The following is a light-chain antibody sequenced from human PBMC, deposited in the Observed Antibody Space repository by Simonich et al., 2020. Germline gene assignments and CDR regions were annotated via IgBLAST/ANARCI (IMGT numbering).Light chain of an antibody. J-gene: IGKJ1*01. CDR3: QQYNNWPRT. CDR2: GAS. Sequence: DIVMTQSPATLSVSPGERATLSCRASQSVSSNLAWYQPKPGQAPRLLIYGASTRATGIPARVSGSGSGTEFTLTISSMQSEDFAVYYCQQYNNWPRTFGQGTKVEIK. CDR1: QSVSSN. V-gene: IGKV3-15*01.